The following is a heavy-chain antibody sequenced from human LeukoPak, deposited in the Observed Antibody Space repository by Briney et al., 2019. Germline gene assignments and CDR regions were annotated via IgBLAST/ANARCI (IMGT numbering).Heavy chain of an antibody. J-gene: IGHJ4*02. CDR3: ARENWVYNWKYDSSGSGINY. D-gene: IGHD3-22*01. V-gene: IGHV3-23*01. CDR1: GFTFSSYA. CDR2: ISGSGGST. Sequence: GGSLRLSCAASGFTFSSYAMSWVRQAPGKGLEWVSAISGSGGSTYYADSVKGRFTISRDNSKNTLYLQMNSLRAEDTAIYYCARENWVYNWKYDSSGSGINYWGQGTLVTVSS.